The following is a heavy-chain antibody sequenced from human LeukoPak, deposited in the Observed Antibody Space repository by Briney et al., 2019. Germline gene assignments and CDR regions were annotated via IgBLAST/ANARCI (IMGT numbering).Heavy chain of an antibody. J-gene: IGHJ4*02. CDR2: INPNSGGT. Sequence: ASVKVSCKASGYTFTGYYMHWVRQAPGQGLEWMGWINPNSGGTNYARKFQGRVTMTRDTSINTAYMELSRLRSDDTAVYYCAKRGPTMVRGTPLDYWGQGTLVTVSS. CDR3: AKRGPTMVRGTPLDY. D-gene: IGHD3-10*01. CDR1: GYTFTGYY. V-gene: IGHV1-2*02.